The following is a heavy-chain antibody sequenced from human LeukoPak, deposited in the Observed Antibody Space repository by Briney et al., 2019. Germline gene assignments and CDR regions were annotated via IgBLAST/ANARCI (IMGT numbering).Heavy chain of an antibody. CDR1: GYTFTSYS. CDR3: ARDWGMVRGVPALKYFDY. CDR2: ISAYNGNT. V-gene: IGHV1-18*01. Sequence: GASVKVSCKASGYTFTSYSISWVRQAPGQGLEWMGWISAYNGNTNYAQKLQGRVTMTTDTSTSTAYMELRSLRSDDTAVYYCARDWGMVRGVPALKYFDYWGQGTLVTVSS. J-gene: IGHJ4*02. D-gene: IGHD3-10*01.